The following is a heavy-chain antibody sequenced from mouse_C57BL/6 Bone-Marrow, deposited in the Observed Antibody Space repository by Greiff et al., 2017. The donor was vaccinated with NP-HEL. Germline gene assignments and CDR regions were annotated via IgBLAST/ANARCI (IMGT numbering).Heavy chain of an antibody. J-gene: IGHJ4*01. CDR1: GYTFTGYW. D-gene: IGHD2-2*01. V-gene: IGHV1-9*01. CDR2: ILPGSGST. Sequence: QVQLQQSGAELMKPGASVKLSCKATGYTFTGYWIEWVKQRPGHGLEWIGEILPGSGSTNYNEKFKGKATFTADTSSNTAYMQLSSLTTEDSAIYYCARERGYDVRRDYYAMDYWGQGTSVTVSS. CDR3: ARERGYDVRRDYYAMDY.